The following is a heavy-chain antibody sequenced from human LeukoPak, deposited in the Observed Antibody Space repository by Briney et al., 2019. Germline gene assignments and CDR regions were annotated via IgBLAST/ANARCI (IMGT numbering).Heavy chain of an antibody. Sequence: PSETLSLICTTSGAPISRFYWSWVRQPPGKGLEWIGNIYNGVPTFFNPSLKSRVTLSVDTSKTQFSLQLASVTAADTAVYYCVQTTGWPGFDYWGQGIPVTVSS. J-gene: IGHJ4*02. V-gene: IGHV4-4*09. CDR3: VQTTGWPGFDY. CDR2: IYNGVPT. CDR1: GAPISRFY. D-gene: IGHD6-19*01.